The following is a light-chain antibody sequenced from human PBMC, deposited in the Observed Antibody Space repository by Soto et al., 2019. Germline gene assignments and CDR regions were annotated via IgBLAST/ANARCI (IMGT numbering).Light chain of an antibody. J-gene: IGKJ4*01. V-gene: IGKV3-20*01. CDR3: QQYGRTPLT. CDR1: QSVSRNY. CDR2: DAS. Sequence: EIVLTQSPGTLSLSPGERASLSCRASQSVSRNYVAWYHYKPGQAPRLLIYDASTRATGIPDRFSGSGSGADFTLTISRLEPEDCAVYFCQQYGRTPLTFGGVSKVEIK.